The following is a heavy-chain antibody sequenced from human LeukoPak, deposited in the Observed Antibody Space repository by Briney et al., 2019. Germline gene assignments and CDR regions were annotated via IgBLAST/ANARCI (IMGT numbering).Heavy chain of an antibody. CDR3: ARRGGAGRSFDY. J-gene: IGHJ4*02. V-gene: IGHV4-61*08. D-gene: IGHD2-21*01. CDR2: IYYSGST. Sequence: KPSETLSLTCTVSGASVSSGGYYWSWIRQPPGKGLEWIGNIYYSGSTNYNPSLKSRVTISVDTSKNQFSLKVSSVTAADTAVYYCARRGGAGRSFDYWGQGTLVTVSS. CDR1: GASVSSGGYY.